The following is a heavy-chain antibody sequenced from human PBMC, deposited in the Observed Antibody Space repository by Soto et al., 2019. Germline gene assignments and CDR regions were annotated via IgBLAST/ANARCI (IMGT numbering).Heavy chain of an antibody. CDR1: GFSVSNARMG. Sequence: SGPTLVNPTETLTLTCTVSGFSVSNARMGVSWISQPPGKALEWLAHIFSNDEKSYSTSLKSRLTISKDTSKSQVVLTMTNMDPVDTATYYCARISSGPYGMDVWGQGTTVNVSS. J-gene: IGHJ6*02. CDR2: IFSNDEK. V-gene: IGHV2-26*01. CDR3: ARISSGPYGMDV.